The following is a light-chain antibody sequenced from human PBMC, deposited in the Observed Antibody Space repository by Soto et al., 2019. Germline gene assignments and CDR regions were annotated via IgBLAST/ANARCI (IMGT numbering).Light chain of an antibody. CDR3: SSYTSSSTNYV. Sequence: QSALTQPSSLSGSPGQSITISCTGASSDVGGYNYVSWYLQHPGKAPKLMIYEVSNRPSGVSNRFSGSKSGNTASLTISGLQAEDEADYYCSSYTSSSTNYVFGTGTKVTVL. V-gene: IGLV2-14*01. CDR2: EVS. CDR1: SSDVGGYNY. J-gene: IGLJ1*01.